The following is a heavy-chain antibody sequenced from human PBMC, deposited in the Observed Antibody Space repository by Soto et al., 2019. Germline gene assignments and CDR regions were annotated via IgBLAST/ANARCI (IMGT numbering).Heavy chain of an antibody. V-gene: IGHV3-23*01. Sequence: EVQLLESGGGGVQPGGSLRLSCAASGFTFSSYAMSWVRQASGKGLEWVSAISGSGGSTYYADSVKGRFTISRDNSKNTLYLQMNSLRAEDTAVYYCAKTDASGWTEFDYWGQGTLVTVSS. CDR1: GFTFSSYA. CDR3: AKTDASGWTEFDY. J-gene: IGHJ4*02. D-gene: IGHD6-19*01. CDR2: ISGSGGST.